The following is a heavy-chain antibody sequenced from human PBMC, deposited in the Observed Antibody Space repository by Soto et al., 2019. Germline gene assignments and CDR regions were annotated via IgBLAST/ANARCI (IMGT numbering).Heavy chain of an antibody. CDR3: ARHESPSVAGICSY. CDR2: IAPRDSSS. Sequence: PASSQKISCKASGSDISKYWISGVRQMPEKGLEWMARIAPRDSSSDYSPSFRGHVTMSVDKSSNTAHLQWTSLQASDTAIYYCARHESPSVAGICSYWGQGTLVTVSS. J-gene: IGHJ4*02. CDR1: GSDISKYW. V-gene: IGHV5-10-1*01. D-gene: IGHD6-19*01.